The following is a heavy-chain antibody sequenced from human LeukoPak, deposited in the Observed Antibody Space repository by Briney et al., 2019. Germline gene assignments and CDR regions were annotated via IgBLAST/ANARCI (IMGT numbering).Heavy chain of an antibody. Sequence: ASVKVSCKASGYTFTSYYMHWVRQAPGQGLEWMGIINLSGGSTSYAQKFQGRVTMTRDTSTSTVYMELSSLRSEDTAVYYCAGEPGDYDIFDYWGQGTLVTVSS. V-gene: IGHV1-46*01. J-gene: IGHJ4*02. CDR2: INLSGGST. CDR1: GYTFTSYY. D-gene: IGHD3-9*01. CDR3: AGEPGDYDIFDY.